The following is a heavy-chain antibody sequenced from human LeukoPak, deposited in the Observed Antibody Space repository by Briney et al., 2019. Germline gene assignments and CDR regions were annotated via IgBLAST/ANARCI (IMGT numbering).Heavy chain of an antibody. CDR3: ARERSYCSGATCSLDL. Sequence: GGSLRLSCAASGFSLNIYDMVWVRQAPGKGLEWIASTGLSSSYIGYADSVKGRFSISRDNDENSVYLQMNSLSAEDTAVYFCARERSYCSGATCSLDLWGQGTLVTVSS. J-gene: IGHJ5*02. D-gene: IGHD2-15*01. CDR1: GFSLNIYD. CDR2: TGLSSSYI. V-gene: IGHV3-21*01.